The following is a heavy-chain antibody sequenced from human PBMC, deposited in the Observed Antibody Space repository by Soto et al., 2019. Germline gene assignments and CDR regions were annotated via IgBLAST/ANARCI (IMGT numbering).Heavy chain of an antibody. Sequence: EVQLLESGGGLVQPGGSLRLSCVGSGFFFSSYTMTWVRQAPGKGLEWVSSFSATSENTYYADSVRGRFTISRDNSKKPLFRQMNSLTAEDTAMYYCAKARDQQWVRLPFDYWGQGILVIVSS. CDR1: GFFFSSYT. V-gene: IGHV3-23*01. J-gene: IGHJ4*02. CDR3: AKARDQQWVRLPFDY. CDR2: FSATSENT. D-gene: IGHD6-19*01.